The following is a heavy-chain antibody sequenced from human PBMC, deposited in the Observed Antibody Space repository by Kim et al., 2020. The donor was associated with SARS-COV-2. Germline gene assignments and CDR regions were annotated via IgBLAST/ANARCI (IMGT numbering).Heavy chain of an antibody. CDR3: ARESGSVVAATTGYYYYGMDV. J-gene: IGHJ6*02. V-gene: IGHV3-33*08. Sequence: GGSLRLSCAASGFTFSSYGMHWVRQAPGKGLEWVAVIWYDGSNKYYADSVKGRFTISRDNSKNTLYPQMNSLRAEDTAVYYCARESGSVVAATTGYYYYGMDVWGQGTTVTVSS. CDR1: GFTFSSYG. D-gene: IGHD2-15*01. CDR2: IWYDGSNK.